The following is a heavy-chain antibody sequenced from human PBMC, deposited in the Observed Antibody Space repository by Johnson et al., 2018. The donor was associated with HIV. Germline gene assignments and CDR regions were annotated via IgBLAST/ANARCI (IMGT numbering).Heavy chain of an antibody. CDR2: INWNGGNT. CDR1: GFTFDDYG. J-gene: IGHJ3*02. Sequence: QLVESGGGVVRPGGSLRLSCAASGFTFDDYGMSWVRQVPGKGLEWVSSINWNGGNTRYADSVKGRFTISRDNAKNSLYVQRNSLRAEDTALYYCARDSSSSLIDAFDIWGQGTMVTVSS. V-gene: IGHV3-20*04. D-gene: IGHD6-6*01. CDR3: ARDSSSSLIDAFDI.